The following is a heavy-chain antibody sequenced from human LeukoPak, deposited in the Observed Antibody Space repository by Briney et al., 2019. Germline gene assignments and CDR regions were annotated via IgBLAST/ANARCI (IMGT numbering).Heavy chain of an antibody. D-gene: IGHD1-14*01. J-gene: IGHJ4*02. CDR1: GFTFSSYA. CDR2: ISSNGGST. Sequence: PGGSLRLSCVASGFTFSSYAMHWVRQAPGKGLEYVSAISSNGGSTYYANSVKGRFTISRDNSKNTLYLQMGSLRAEDMAVYYCARETFTGSFDYWGQGTLVTVSS. V-gene: IGHV3-64*01. CDR3: ARETFTGSFDY.